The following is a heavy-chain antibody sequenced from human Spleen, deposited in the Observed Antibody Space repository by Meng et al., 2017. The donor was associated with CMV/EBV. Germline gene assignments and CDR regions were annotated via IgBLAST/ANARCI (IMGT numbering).Heavy chain of an antibody. CDR1: GFPFSGYA. CDR3: AREPLRGYSYGLDY. V-gene: IGHV3-30-3*01. D-gene: IGHD5-18*01. CDR2: ISYDGSNK. J-gene: IGHJ4*02. Sequence: FGFPFSGYAMPWVRQPPGKGLEWVAVISYDGSNKYYADSVKGRFTISRDNSKNTLYLQMNSLRAEDTAVYYCAREPLRGYSYGLDYWGQGTLVTVSS.